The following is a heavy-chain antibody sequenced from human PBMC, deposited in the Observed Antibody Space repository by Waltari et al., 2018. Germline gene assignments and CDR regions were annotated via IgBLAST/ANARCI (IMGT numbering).Heavy chain of an antibody. CDR3: ARGLGCSGGSCYSVDY. J-gene: IGHJ4*02. CDR1: GFTFSSYS. Sequence: EVQLVESGGGLVKPGGSLRLSCADSGFTFSSYSMNWVRQAPGKGLEWVSSISSSSSYIYYADSVKGRFTISRDNAKNSLYLQMNSLRAEDTAVYYCARGLGCSGGSCYSVDYWGQGTLVTVSS. V-gene: IGHV3-21*01. D-gene: IGHD2-15*01. CDR2: ISSSSSYI.